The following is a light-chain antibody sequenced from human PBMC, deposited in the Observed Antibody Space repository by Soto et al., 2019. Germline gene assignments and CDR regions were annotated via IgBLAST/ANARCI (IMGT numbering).Light chain of an antibody. V-gene: IGLV2-14*03. Sequence: QSALTQPACVSGSRGQSITISCTGTTSDVGGYNYVSWYQQHPGTAPKLMIYDVSNRPSGVSNRFSGSKSGNTASLTISGLQAEDEADYYCSSYTSSSTLVVFGGGTKLTVL. CDR3: SSYTSSSTLVV. J-gene: IGLJ2*01. CDR1: TSDVGGYNY. CDR2: DVS.